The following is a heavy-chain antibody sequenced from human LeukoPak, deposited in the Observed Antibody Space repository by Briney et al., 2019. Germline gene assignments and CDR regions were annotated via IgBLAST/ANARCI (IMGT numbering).Heavy chain of an antibody. J-gene: IGHJ6*03. Sequence: ASVKVSCKASGSTFSSYAISWVRQAPGQGLEWMGRIIPIFGTANYAQKFQGRVTITTDESTSTAYMELSSLRSEDTAVYYCATNYYDFWSGPNSYYYYMDVWGKGTTVTVSS. CDR1: GSTFSSYA. CDR3: ATNYYDFWSGPNSYYYYMDV. CDR2: IIPIFGTA. D-gene: IGHD3-3*01. V-gene: IGHV1-69*05.